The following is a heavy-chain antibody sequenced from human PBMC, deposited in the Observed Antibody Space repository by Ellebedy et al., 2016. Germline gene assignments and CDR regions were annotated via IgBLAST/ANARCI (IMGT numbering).Heavy chain of an antibody. CDR1: GDSIGFYY. J-gene: IGHJ4*02. V-gene: IGHV4-59*12. CDR2: IYYDGSI. D-gene: IGHD3-9*01. Sequence: SETLSLTCTVSGDSIGFYYWSWIRQPPGKGLEWIGYIYYDGSINYNPSLKSRVAMSVDTSKNQFSLRLSSVTAADTAVYYCARTLRFFDWVFRGWGPGTQVTVSS. CDR3: ARTLRFFDWVFRG.